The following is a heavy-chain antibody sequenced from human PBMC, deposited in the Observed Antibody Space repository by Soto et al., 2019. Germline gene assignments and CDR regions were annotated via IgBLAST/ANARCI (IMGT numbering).Heavy chain of an antibody. CDR3: AKEVGYSSGYDYFDY. CDR2: ISGSGVST. Sequence: SLRLSCAASGFTFSSYAMSWVRQAPGKGLEWVSGISGSGVSTHYADSVKGRFTISRDNSKNTLYLQMNSLRAEDTAVYYCAKEVGYSSGYDYFDYWGQGTLVTVSS. V-gene: IGHV3-23*01. CDR1: GFTFSSYA. J-gene: IGHJ4*02. D-gene: IGHD6-19*01.